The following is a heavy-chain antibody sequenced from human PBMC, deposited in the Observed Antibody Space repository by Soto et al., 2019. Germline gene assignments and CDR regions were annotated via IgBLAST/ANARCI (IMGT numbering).Heavy chain of an antibody. CDR2: IYYTVYT. D-gene: IGHD6-19*01. J-gene: IGHJ4*02. CDR1: GGSVTSDPYY. V-gene: IGHV4-31*03. CDR3: ARDDGALAVQH. Sequence: SETLSLTCTVSGGSVTSDPYYCSWIRQHPGKGLEWIGYIYYTVYTSYNPSLKSRGTISVDTSKNQFSLDLSSVTAADTAVYYCARDDGALAVQHWGQGTMVTVSS.